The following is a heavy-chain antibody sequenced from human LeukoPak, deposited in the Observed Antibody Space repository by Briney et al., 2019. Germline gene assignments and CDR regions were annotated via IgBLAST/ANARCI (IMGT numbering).Heavy chain of an antibody. CDR3: ASEGYGDYHFDY. Sequence: GGSLRLSCAASGFTFSSYSMNWVRQAPGKGLEWVSSISGTSSYIYYADSLKGRFTISRDNAKNSLYLQMNSLRAEDTAVYYCASEGYGDYHFDYWGQGSLVTVSS. CDR2: ISGTSSYI. CDR1: GFTFSSYS. D-gene: IGHD4-17*01. J-gene: IGHJ4*02. V-gene: IGHV3-21*01.